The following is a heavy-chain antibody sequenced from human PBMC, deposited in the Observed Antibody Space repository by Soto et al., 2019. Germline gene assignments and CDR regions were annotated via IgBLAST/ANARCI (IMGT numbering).Heavy chain of an antibody. CDR2: ISGYNGNT. CDR3: SDCGSSAFDS. D-gene: IGHD1-26*01. CDR1: GYTFTSYG. V-gene: IGHV1-18*01. J-gene: IGHJ4*02. Sequence: GASVKVSCKASGYTFTSYGITWVRQAPGQGLEWMGWISGYNGNTKYAQKFQGRVTMTADTSTSTAYMELNTLKTEDTAVYYCSDCGSSAFDSWGQGTLVTVSS.